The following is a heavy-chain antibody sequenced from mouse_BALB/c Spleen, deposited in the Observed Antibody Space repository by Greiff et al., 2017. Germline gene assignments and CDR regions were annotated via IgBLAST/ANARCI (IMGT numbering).Heavy chain of an antibody. V-gene: IGHV5-4*02. CDR3: ARGQFITTATWFAY. Sequence: EVMLVESGGGLVKPGGSLKLSCAASGFTFSDYYMYWVRQTPEKRLEWVATISDGGSYTYYPDSVKGRFTISRDNAKNNLYLQMSSLKSEDTAMYYCARGQFITTATWFAYWGQGTLVTVSA. J-gene: IGHJ3*01. CDR2: ISDGGSYT. D-gene: IGHD1-2*01. CDR1: GFTFSDYY.